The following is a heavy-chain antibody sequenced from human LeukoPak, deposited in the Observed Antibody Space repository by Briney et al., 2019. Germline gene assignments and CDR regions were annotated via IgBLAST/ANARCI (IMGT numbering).Heavy chain of an antibody. CDR2: ISAYNGNT. V-gene: IGHV1-18*01. CDR3: AREALVPARPFDY. Sequence: GASVKVSCKASGYAFTSYGISWVRQAPGQGLEWMGWISAYNGNTNYAQKLQGRVTMTTDTSTSTACMELRSLRSDDTAVYYCAREALVPARPFDYWGQGTLVTVSS. J-gene: IGHJ4*02. CDR1: GYAFTSYG. D-gene: IGHD2-2*01.